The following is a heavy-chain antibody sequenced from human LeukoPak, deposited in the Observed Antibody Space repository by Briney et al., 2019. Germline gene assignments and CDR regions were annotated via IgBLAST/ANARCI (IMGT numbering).Heavy chain of an antibody. Sequence: ASVKVSCKTSGYTFTSYGISWVRQAPGQGLEWMGWISDYNGNTNYAQKLQGRVTMTTDTSTSTAYMELRSLRSDDTAVYYCARDLYRDSLPVSWFDPWGQGTLVTVSS. CDR2: ISDYNGNT. J-gene: IGHJ5*02. CDR3: ARDLYRDSLPVSWFDP. CDR1: GYTFTSYG. D-gene: IGHD4-11*01. V-gene: IGHV1-18*01.